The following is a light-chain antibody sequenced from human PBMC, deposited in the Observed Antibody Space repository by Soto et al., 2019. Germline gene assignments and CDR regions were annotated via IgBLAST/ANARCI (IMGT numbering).Light chain of an antibody. Sequence: EIVLTQSPGTLSLSPGERATLSCRASQSVSSSYLAWYQQKPGQAPRLLIYGASSRATGIPDRFSGSGSGTDFTLTISRLEPEDWAVYYCQQYGSSALTFGGGTKVEIK. CDR1: QSVSSSY. CDR3: QQYGSSALT. V-gene: IGKV3-20*01. J-gene: IGKJ4*01. CDR2: GAS.